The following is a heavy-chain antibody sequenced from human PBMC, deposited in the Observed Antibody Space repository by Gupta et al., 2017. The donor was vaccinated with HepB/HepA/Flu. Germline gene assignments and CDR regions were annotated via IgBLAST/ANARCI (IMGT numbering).Heavy chain of an antibody. V-gene: IGHV3-30*18. CDR3: AKDLRLTYYYDSSGYPGWFDP. D-gene: IGHD3-22*01. CDR1: GFTFSSYG. Sequence: QVQLVESGGGVVQPGSSLRLSCAASGFTFSSYGMHWVRQAPGKGLEWVAVISYDGSNKYYADSVKGRFTISRDNSKNTLYLQMNSLRAEDTAVYYCAKDLRLTYYYDSSGYPGWFDPWGQGTLVTVSS. CDR2: ISYDGSNK. J-gene: IGHJ5*01.